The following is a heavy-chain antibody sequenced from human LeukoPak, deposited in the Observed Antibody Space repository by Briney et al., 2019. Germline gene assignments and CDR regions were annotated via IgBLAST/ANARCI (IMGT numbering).Heavy chain of an antibody. CDR2: IYSGGST. J-gene: IGHJ4*02. D-gene: IGHD4-17*01. CDR3: ARVHGDYYFDY. CDR1: GFTVSSNY. Sequence: PGGSLSLSCAASGFTVSSNYMSWVRQAPGQGLEWVSVIYSGGSTYYADSVKGRFTISRDNSKNTLYLQMNSLRAEDTAVYYCARVHGDYYFDYWGQGTLVTVSS. V-gene: IGHV3-53*01.